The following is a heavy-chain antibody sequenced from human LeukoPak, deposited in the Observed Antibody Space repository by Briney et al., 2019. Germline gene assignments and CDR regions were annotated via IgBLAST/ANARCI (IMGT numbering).Heavy chain of an antibody. CDR1: GFTFSSYS. Sequence: GSLRLSCAASGFTFSSYSMNWVRQAPGKGLEWVSSISSSSSYIYYADSVKGRFTISRDNAKNSLYLQMNSLRAEDTAVYYCALGGQWLAPFPFDYWGQGTLVTVSS. D-gene: IGHD6-19*01. V-gene: IGHV3-21*01. CDR3: ALGGQWLAPFPFDY. J-gene: IGHJ4*02. CDR2: ISSSSSYI.